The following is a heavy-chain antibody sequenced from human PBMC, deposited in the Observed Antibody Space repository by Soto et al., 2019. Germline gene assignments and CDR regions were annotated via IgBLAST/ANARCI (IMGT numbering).Heavy chain of an antibody. Sequence: EVQLVESGGGLVQPGGSLRLCCAASGFTFSDHYMDWVRQAPGKGLEWIGRIRKKANSYTTEYAASVKGRFTISRDDSKNSLYLQINSLKTEDTAVYYCARVQGHRISVAGKDYYHYYGLDVWGQGTTVTVSS. V-gene: IGHV3-72*01. J-gene: IGHJ6*02. CDR3: ARVQGHRISVAGKDYYHYYGLDV. CDR2: IRKKANSYTT. CDR1: GFTFSDHY. D-gene: IGHD6-13*01.